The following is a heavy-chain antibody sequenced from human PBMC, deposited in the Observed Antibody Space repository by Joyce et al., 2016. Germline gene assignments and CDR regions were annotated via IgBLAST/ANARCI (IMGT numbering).Heavy chain of an antibody. CDR1: GFPFSIFA. J-gene: IGHJ6*03. CDR2: IRGRGATT. CDR3: AKRGLTSLSGYSYYYMDV. V-gene: IGHV3-23*01. D-gene: IGHD3-10*01. Sequence: EVQLLESGGGLVQPGGSLRLSCAASGFPFSIFAMTWVRRIPGGGLEWGSSIRGRGATTYYADSVKGRFIFSRDNSKNMLYLQMHSLRAEDTAVYYCAKRGLTSLSGYSYYYMDVWGKGTTVTVSS.